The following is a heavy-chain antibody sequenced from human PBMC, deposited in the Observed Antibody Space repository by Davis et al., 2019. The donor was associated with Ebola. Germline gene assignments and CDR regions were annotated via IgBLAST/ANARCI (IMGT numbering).Heavy chain of an antibody. CDR3: AKSNQWREYFNS. CDR2: ISGSGDNT. CDR1: RFTFSSYA. V-gene: IGHV3-23*01. J-gene: IGHJ4*02. D-gene: IGHD6-19*01. Sequence: PGGSLRLSCTASRFTFSSYAMNWVRQAPGKGLEWVSSISGSGDNTYYADSVKGRFTVSRDNSKNTLYLQMNSLRAEDTAIYYCAKSNQWREYFNSWGQGTLVTVSS.